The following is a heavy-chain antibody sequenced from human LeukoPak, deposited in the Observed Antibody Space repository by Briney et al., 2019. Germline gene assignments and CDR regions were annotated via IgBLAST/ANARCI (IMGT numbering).Heavy chain of an antibody. CDR2: MNPNSGKT. Sequence: ASVKVSCKASGYTFTSYDINWVRQATGQGLEWMGWMNPNSGKTGYAQKFQGRVTMTRDTSMSTAYMELSSLRSEDTAVYYCARMSYYDRSRDNWFDPWGQGTLVTVSS. CDR3: ARMSYYDRSRDNWFDP. J-gene: IGHJ5*02. D-gene: IGHD3-22*01. V-gene: IGHV1-8*01. CDR1: GYTFTSYD.